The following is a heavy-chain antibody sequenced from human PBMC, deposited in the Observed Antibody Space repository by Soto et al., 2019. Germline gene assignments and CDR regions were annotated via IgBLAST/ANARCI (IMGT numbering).Heavy chain of an antibody. D-gene: IGHD2-2*01. CDR2: IIPIFGTA. J-gene: IGHJ6*02. Sequence: ASVKVSCKASGGTFSSYAISWVRQAPGQGLEWMGGIIPIFGTANYAQKFQGRVTITADESTSTAYMELSSLRSEDTAVYYCARERGNIVVVPAALQGEYYYGMDVWGQGTTVTVSS. CDR3: ARERGNIVVVPAALQGEYYYGMDV. V-gene: IGHV1-69*13. CDR1: GGTFSSYA.